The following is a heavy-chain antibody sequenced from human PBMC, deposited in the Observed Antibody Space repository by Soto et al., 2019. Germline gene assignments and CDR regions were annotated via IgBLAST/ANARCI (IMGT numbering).Heavy chain of an antibody. D-gene: IGHD1-26*01. CDR3: STLRSYAASFHI. Sequence: SSETLSLTCTVSGGSISSSYWSWIRQPPGKGLEWIGYIHYTGSPNYNPSLKSRVTISVDTSKNQFSLRLTSVTAADTAVYYCSTLRSYAASFHIWGQGTLVTVSS. CDR1: GGSISSSY. V-gene: IGHV4-59*01. J-gene: IGHJ3*02. CDR2: IHYTGSP.